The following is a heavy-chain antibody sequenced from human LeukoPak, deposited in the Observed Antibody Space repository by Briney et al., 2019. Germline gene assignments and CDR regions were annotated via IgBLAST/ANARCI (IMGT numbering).Heavy chain of an antibody. V-gene: IGHV3-15*01. CDR2: IKTKNEGGTT. CDR3: AQGRGSRSAWTYFDY. D-gene: IGHD6-19*01. CDR1: AFTFTNAW. Sequence: GGSLRLSCAASAFTFTNAWMSWVRQAPGRGLEWVGRIKTKNEGGTTDYAAPVKGRFTISRDDSKKMLYLQMNSLRAEDTALYYCAQGRGSRSAWTYFDYWGQGILVTVSS. J-gene: IGHJ4*02.